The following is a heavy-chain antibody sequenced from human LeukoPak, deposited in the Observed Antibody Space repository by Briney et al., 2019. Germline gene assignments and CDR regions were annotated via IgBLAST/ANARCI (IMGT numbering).Heavy chain of an antibody. CDR1: GGSISSYY. Sequence: SETLSLTCTVSGGSISSYYWSWIRQPAGKGLEWIGRIYTSGSTNYNPSLKSRVTMSVDTSKNQFSLKPSSVTAADTAVYYCARLSSGSSSWYDIDYWGQGTLVTVSS. D-gene: IGHD6-13*01. J-gene: IGHJ4*02. CDR2: IYTSGST. V-gene: IGHV4-4*07. CDR3: ARLSSGSSSWYDIDY.